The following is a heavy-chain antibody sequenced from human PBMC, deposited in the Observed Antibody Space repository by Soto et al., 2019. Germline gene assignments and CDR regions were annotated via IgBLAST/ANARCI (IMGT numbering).Heavy chain of an antibody. Sequence: QITLKESGPTLVKPTQTLTLTCTFSGFSLSTSGVGVGWIRQPPGKALEWLALIYWDDDKRYSPSLKSRLTNPKETPKNPVVLKINKMDPVDKATFYCGNSVGPYYYDSSGYFGGGGFDYWGQGTLVTVSS. CDR1: GFSLSTSGVG. D-gene: IGHD3-22*01. V-gene: IGHV2-5*02. CDR2: IYWDDDK. CDR3: GNSVGPYYYDSSGYFGGGGFDY. J-gene: IGHJ4*02.